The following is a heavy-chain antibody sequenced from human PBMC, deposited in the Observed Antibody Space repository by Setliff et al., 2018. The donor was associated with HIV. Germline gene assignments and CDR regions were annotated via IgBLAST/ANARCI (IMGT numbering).Heavy chain of an antibody. Sequence: SETLSLTCAVSGYSISSGYYWAWIRQSPGKGLDWIGSIHHSGTTYYNPSLKSRVTISVDTTTNQVSLQVNSVTAVDTAVFYCARVPHRVVGTTTLLYHFDYWGLGTLVTVSS. J-gene: IGHJ4*02. D-gene: IGHD1-26*01. CDR3: ARVPHRVVGTTTLLYHFDY. V-gene: IGHV4-38-2*01. CDR1: GYSISSGYY. CDR2: IHHSGTT.